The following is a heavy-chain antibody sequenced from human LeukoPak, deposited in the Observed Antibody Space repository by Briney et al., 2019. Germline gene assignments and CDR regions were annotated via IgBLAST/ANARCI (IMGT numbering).Heavy chain of an antibody. Sequence: GESLKISCKGSGYSFTSYWIGWVRQMPGKGLEWMGIIYPGDSDTRYSPSFQGQVTISADKSISTAYLQWGSLKASDTAMYYCARQGGILTGYYAFDIWGQGTMVTVSS. J-gene: IGHJ3*02. V-gene: IGHV5-51*01. CDR2: IYPGDSDT. D-gene: IGHD3-9*01. CDR1: GYSFTSYW. CDR3: ARQGGILTGYYAFDI.